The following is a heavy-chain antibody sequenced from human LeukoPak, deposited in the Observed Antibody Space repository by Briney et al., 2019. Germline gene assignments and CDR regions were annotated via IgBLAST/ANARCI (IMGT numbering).Heavy chain of an antibody. D-gene: IGHD2-2*02. J-gene: IGHJ4*02. Sequence: SETLSLTCAVYGGSFSGYYWSWIRQPPGKGLEWIGEINHSGSTNYNPSLKSRVTISVDTSKNQFSLKLSSVTAADTAVYYCARASAIRLHDYWGQGTLVTVSS. V-gene: IGHV4-34*01. CDR3: ARASAIRLHDY. CDR2: INHSGST. CDR1: GGSFSGYY.